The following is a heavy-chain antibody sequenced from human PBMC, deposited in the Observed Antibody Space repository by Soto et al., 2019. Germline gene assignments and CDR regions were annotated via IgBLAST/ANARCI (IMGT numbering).Heavy chain of an antibody. J-gene: IGHJ4*02. D-gene: IGHD3-10*01. Sequence: QVQLVQSGAEVKNPGASVKVSCKASGYTFTSYDINWVRQAPGQGLEWMGWMNPYNGNTGYAQNFQGRVTMTRNTSISTAYMELSSLKSDDTAVYYCARGPGDLGYFDYWGQGALVTVSS. CDR1: GYTFTSYD. CDR3: ARGPGDLGYFDY. V-gene: IGHV1-8*01. CDR2: MNPYNGNT.